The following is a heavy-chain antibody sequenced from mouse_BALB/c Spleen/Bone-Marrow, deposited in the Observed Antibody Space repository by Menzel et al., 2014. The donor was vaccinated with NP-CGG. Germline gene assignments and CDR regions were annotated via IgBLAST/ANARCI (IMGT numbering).Heavy chain of an antibody. CDR1: GYTFTSYW. J-gene: IGHJ3*01. Sequence: LKQSGSELVRPGASVKLSCKASGYTFTSYWMHWVKQRPGQGLEWIGNIYPGSGSTNYDEKFKSKATLTVDTSSSTAYMQLSSLTSEDPAVYYCTKGLPSAYWGQGTLVTVSA. CDR3: TKGLPSAY. D-gene: IGHD2-4*01. V-gene: IGHV1S22*01. CDR2: IYPGSGST.